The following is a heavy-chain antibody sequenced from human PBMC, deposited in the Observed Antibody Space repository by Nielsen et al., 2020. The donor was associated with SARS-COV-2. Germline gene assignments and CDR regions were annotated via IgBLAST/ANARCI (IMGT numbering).Heavy chain of an antibody. J-gene: IGHJ4*02. CDR2: IWYDGSNK. CDR3: ARGTAARLDY. CDR1: GFTFSSYG. V-gene: IGHV3-33*01. D-gene: IGHD6-6*01. Sequence: GESLKISCAASGFTFSSYGMHWVRQAPGKGPEWVAVIWYDGSNKYYADSVKGRFTISRDNSKNTLYLQMNSLRAEDTAVYYCARGTAARLDYWGQGTLVTVSS.